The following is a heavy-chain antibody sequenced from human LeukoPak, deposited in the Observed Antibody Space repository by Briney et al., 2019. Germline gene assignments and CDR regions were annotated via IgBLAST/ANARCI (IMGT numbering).Heavy chain of an antibody. CDR1: GYTFTSND. CDR2: INPNSGGT. J-gene: IGHJ4*02. Sequence: ASVKVSCKASGYTFTSNDINWVRQAPGQGLEWMGWINPNSGGTNYAQKFQGRVTMTRDTSISTAYMELSRLRSDDTAVYYCAVLWFGELYPPYWGQGTLVTVSS. D-gene: IGHD3-10*01. V-gene: IGHV1-2*02. CDR3: AVLWFGELYPPY.